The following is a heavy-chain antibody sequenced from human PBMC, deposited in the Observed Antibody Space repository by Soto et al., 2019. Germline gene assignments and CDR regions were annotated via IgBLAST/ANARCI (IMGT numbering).Heavy chain of an antibody. CDR2: INDGNGNT. J-gene: IGHJ6*02. V-gene: IGHV1-3*01. Sequence: QVQLVQSGAEVKKPGASVKASCKASGYTFTSYAMHWVRQAPGQRLEWMGWINDGNGNTKYSQKFQGRVTITRDTYASTAYMELSSLRSEDTAVYYCASSYSNYALIDYYYYGMDVWGQGTTVTVSS. CDR1: GYTFTSYA. CDR3: ASSYSNYALIDYYYYGMDV. D-gene: IGHD4-4*01.